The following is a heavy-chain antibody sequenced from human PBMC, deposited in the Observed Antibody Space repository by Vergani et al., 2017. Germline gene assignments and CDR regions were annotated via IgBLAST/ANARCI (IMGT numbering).Heavy chain of an antibody. V-gene: IGHV4-34*01. Sequence: QVQLQQWGAGLLKPSETLSLTCAVYGGSFSGYYWSWIRQPPGKGLEWIGEINHSGSTNYNPSLKSRVTISVDTSKNQFSLKLSSVTAADTAVYYCARGRLRGSSTSCRFTVQRTCFTHNNLFDPWGQGTLVTVSS. CDR1: GGSFSGYY. CDR3: ARGRLRGSSTSCRFTVQRTCFTHNNLFDP. J-gene: IGHJ5*02. D-gene: IGHD2-2*01. CDR2: INHSGST.